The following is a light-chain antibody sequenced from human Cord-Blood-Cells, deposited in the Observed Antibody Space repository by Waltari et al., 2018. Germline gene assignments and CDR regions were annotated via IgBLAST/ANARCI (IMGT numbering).Light chain of an antibody. CDR1: SSDVGSYNL. V-gene: IGLV2-23*01. Sequence: QSALTQPASVSGSPGQSITISCTGTSSDVGSYNLVSWYQQHPGKAPKLVIYEGSKLPAGFSNRFSGSKSGNTAALTISGRQGEDEADYYCCSYAGSSTYVVFGGGTKLTVL. CDR3: CSYAGSSTYVV. CDR2: EGS. J-gene: IGLJ2*01.